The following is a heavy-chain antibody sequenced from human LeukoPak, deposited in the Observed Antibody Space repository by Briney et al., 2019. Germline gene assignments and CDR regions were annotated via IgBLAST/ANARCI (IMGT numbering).Heavy chain of an antibody. Sequence: SETLSLTCSVSGASVTSGGFYWGWLRQPPGKGPEWIATVYYTGSTYYNPSPKSRVTISIDTSKNQFSLRLTSVTATDTAIYHCARHSGSGSLSRPFDPWGKGTLVTVSS. CDR1: GASVTSGGFY. V-gene: IGHV4-39*01. CDR2: VYYTGST. D-gene: IGHD3-10*01. CDR3: ARHSGSGSLSRPFDP. J-gene: IGHJ5*02.